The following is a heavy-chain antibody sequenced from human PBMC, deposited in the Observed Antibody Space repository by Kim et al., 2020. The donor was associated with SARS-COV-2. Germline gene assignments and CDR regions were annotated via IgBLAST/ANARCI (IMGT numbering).Heavy chain of an antibody. Sequence: ASVKVSCKASGYTFTGYYMHWVRQAPGQGLEWMGWINPNSGGTNYAQKFQGRVTMTRDTSISTAYMELSRLRSDDTAVYYCARERKMTTVTGRGWFDPWGQGTLVTVSS. J-gene: IGHJ5*02. D-gene: IGHD4-17*01. V-gene: IGHV1-2*02. CDR1: GYTFTGYY. CDR3: ARERKMTTVTGRGWFDP. CDR2: INPNSGGT.